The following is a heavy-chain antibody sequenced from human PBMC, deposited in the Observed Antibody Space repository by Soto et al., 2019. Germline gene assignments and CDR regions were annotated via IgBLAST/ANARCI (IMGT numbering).Heavy chain of an antibody. J-gene: IGHJ5*02. D-gene: IGHD2-21*02. CDR1: GYTFTSHF. Sequence: QVQLVQSGAEVKRPGASVKVSCQASGYTFTSHFMHWVRQAPGQGLEWMGIINPSGGTTKYEQKFQGRVTMTRDTSTSTVYMELRSLRSDDTAVYYCARGAYCSGDCFPMTNWFDPWGQGTLVTVSS. V-gene: IGHV1-46*03. CDR3: ARGAYCSGDCFPMTNWFDP. CDR2: INPSGGTT.